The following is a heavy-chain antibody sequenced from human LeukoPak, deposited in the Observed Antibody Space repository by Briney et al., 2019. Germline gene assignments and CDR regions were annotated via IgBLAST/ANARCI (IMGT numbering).Heavy chain of an antibody. Sequence: GGSLRLSCAASGFTFSTSAMTWVRQAPGKGLEWLSYISSGSTTIYYADSVKGRFTISRDNAKNTLYLQMNSLRAEDTAVYYCARDNSSPPDYWGQGTLVTVSS. J-gene: IGHJ4*02. CDR3: ARDNSSPPDY. CDR1: GFTFSTSA. D-gene: IGHD6-13*01. V-gene: IGHV3-48*04. CDR2: ISSGSTTI.